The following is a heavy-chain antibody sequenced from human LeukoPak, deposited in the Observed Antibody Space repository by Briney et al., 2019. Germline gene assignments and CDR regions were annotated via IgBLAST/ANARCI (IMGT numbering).Heavy chain of an antibody. J-gene: IGHJ5*02. D-gene: IGHD3-22*01. V-gene: IGHV3-30*18. CDR2: ISYDGSNK. Sequence: GGSLRLSCAASGFTFSSYGMHWVRQAPGKGLEWVAVISYDGSNKYYADSVKGRFTISRDNSKNTLYLQMNSLRAEDTAVYYCAKGGYRDSSGYYADWFDPWGQGTLVTVSS. CDR1: GFTFSSYG. CDR3: AKGGYRDSSGYYADWFDP.